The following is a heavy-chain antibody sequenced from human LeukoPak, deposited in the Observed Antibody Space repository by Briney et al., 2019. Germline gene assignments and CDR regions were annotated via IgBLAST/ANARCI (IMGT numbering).Heavy chain of an antibody. Sequence: ASVKVSCKASGYTFTSYYMHWVRQAPGQGLEWMGIINPSGGSTSYAQKFQGRVTMTRDTSTSTVYMELSSLRSEDTAAYYCACDILTGYYRYYFDYWGQGTLVTVSS. V-gene: IGHV1-46*03. CDR3: ACDILTGYYRYYFDY. D-gene: IGHD3-9*01. J-gene: IGHJ4*02. CDR2: INPSGGST. CDR1: GYTFTSYY.